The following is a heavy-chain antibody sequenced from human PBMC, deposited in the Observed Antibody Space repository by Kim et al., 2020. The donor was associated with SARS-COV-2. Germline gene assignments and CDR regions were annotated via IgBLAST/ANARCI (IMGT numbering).Heavy chain of an antibody. J-gene: IGHJ3*02. D-gene: IGHD2-15*01. CDR1: GGSISSYY. CDR2: IYYSGST. V-gene: IGHV4-59*01. CDR3: ARGLCSGGSCYLEDAFDI. Sequence: SETLSLTCTVSGGSISSYYWSWIRQPPGKGLEWIGYIYYSGSTNYNPSLKSRVTISVDTSKNQFSLKLSSVTAADTAVYYCARGLCSGGSCYLEDAFDIWGQGTMVTVSS.